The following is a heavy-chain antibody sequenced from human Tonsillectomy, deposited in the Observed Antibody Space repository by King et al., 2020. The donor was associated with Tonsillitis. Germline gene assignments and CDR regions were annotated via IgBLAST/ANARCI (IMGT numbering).Heavy chain of an antibody. D-gene: IGHD2-2*03. CDR1: GYTFTGYY. J-gene: IGHJ3*02. Sequence: HVQLVQSGAEVKKPGASVKVSCKASGYTFTGYYMHWVRQAPGQGLEWMGWINPNSGGTNYAQKFQGWVTMTRDTSISTAYMELSRLRSDDTAVYYCARVGFSRMDPDAFDIWGQGTMVTVSS. CDR2: INPNSGGT. V-gene: IGHV1-2*04. CDR3: ARVGFSRMDPDAFDI.